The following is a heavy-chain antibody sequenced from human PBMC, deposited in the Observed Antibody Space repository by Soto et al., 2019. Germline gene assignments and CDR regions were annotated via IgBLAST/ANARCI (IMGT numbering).Heavy chain of an antibody. CDR3: ARGSIVAAEYGMDV. V-gene: IGHV3-33*01. J-gene: IGHJ6*02. Sequence: SLRLSCAASGFSFGSYGMHWVRQAPGKGLEWVAVIWHDGSKTYYADSVKGRLIISRDNSKNTLYVQINSLRAEDRGVYFCARGSIVAAEYGMDVWGHGTTVTVSS. CDR2: IWHDGSKT. D-gene: IGHD6-13*01. CDR1: GFSFGSYG.